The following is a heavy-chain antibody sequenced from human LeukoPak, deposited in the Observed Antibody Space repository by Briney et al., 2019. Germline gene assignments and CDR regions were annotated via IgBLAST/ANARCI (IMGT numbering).Heavy chain of an antibody. CDR1: GYSFTSYW. V-gene: IGHV5-51*01. J-gene: IGHJ4*02. CDR3: ARRMRYCSSTSCYLFDY. D-gene: IGHD2-2*01. Sequence: PGESLKISCKGSGYSFTSYWIAWVRLMPGKGLEWMGIIYPGDSHTRYSPSFQGQVTISADKSISTAYLQWTSLKASDTAMYYCARRMRYCSSTSCYLFDYWGQGTLVTVSS. CDR2: IYPGDSHT.